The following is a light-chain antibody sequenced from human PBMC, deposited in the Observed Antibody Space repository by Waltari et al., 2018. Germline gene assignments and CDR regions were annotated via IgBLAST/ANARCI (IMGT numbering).Light chain of an antibody. Sequence: DIQMTQSPSSLSASVGERVTITCQASQDIRKYLNWYQQKIGKAPKLLIYDASTLETGVPSRFSGSGSGTDVTFTISSLQPEDIATYFCQQYDKFPLTFGGGTKVEIK. CDR2: DAS. V-gene: IGKV1-33*01. CDR3: QQYDKFPLT. CDR1: QDIRKY. J-gene: IGKJ4*01.